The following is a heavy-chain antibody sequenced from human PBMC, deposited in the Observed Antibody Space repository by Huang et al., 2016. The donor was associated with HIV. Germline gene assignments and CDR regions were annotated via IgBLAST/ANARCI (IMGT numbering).Heavy chain of an antibody. CDR1: GGSFSGYC. D-gene: IGHD3-10*01. V-gene: IGHV4-34*01. CDR3: ARAPHYGSGSYYY. CDR2: ITHSGGT. Sequence: QVQLHQWGAGLLKPSETLSLTCAVYGGSFSGYCWSWIRQPPGKGLEWIGEITHSGGTNNNPSLKSRVTISEETSKNQCSLKLSSVTAADTAVYYCARAPHYGSGSYYYWGQGTLVTVSS. J-gene: IGHJ4*02.